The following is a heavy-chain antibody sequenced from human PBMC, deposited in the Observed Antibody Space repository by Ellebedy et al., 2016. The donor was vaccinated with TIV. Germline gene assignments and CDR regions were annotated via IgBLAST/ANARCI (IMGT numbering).Heavy chain of an antibody. J-gene: IGHJ4*02. Sequence: AASVKVSCKASGYTFTSYGISWVRQAPGQGLEWMGWISAYNGNTNYAQKLQGRVTMTEDTSTDTAYMELSSLRSEDTAVYYCATMASGSYFDWGQGTLVTVSS. CDR1: GYTFTSYG. V-gene: IGHV1-18*01. CDR3: ATMASGSYFD. D-gene: IGHD1-26*01. CDR2: ISAYNGNT.